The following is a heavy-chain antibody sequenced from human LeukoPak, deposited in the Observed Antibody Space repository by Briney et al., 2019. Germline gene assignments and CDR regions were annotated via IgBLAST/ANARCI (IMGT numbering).Heavy chain of an antibody. CDR1: GFTFDDYG. J-gene: IGHJ3*02. V-gene: IGHV3-20*04. CDR2: INWNGGST. Sequence: PGGSLRLSCAASGFTFDDYGMSWVRQAPGKGLEWVSGINWNGGSTGYADSVKGRFTISRDNAKNSLYLQMNSLRAEDTAVYYCASGGPPGDYYDSSGYSQNAFDIWGQGTMVTVSS. CDR3: ASGGPPGDYYDSSGYSQNAFDI. D-gene: IGHD3-22*01.